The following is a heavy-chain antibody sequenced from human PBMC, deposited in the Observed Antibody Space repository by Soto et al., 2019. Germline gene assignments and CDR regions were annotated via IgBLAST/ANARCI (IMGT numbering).Heavy chain of an antibody. CDR2: IYHTGRT. CDR1: GGSLVSGGYY. Sequence: QVQLQESGPGLVKSSQTLSLTCTVSGGSLVSGGYYWTWIRQHPGRGLVWLGYIYHTGRTYYNPSLESRLTMSIDTSKNQFSLNLRSVTAADTAVYYCARDGNSNWNYIDPWGQGTLVTVSS. CDR3: ARDGNSNWNYIDP. V-gene: IGHV4-31*03. J-gene: IGHJ5*02. D-gene: IGHD1-7*01.